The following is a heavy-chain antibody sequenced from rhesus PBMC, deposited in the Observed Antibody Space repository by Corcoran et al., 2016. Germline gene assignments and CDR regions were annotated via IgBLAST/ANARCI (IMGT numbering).Heavy chain of an antibody. D-gene: IGHD3-9*01. CDR3: ARASRMITGYYYTAGMDS. CDR1: GGSISSNY. Sequence: QVQLQESGPGLVKPSATLSLSCAVSGGSISSNYWSWLRPPPGKGLGGSGRISGSGGSTDYNPSLKSRVTISTDTSKNQFSLKLSSVTAADTAVYYCARASRMITGYYYTAGMDSWGQGVVVTVSS. CDR2: ISGSGGST. J-gene: IGHJ6*01. V-gene: IGHV4-160*01.